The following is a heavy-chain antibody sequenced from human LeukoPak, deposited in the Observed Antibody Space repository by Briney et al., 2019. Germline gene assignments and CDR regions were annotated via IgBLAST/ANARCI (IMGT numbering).Heavy chain of an antibody. CDR1: GFTFRSYW. Sequence: PGGSLRLSCAASGFTFRSYWMHWVRQAPGKGLVWVSRINSDGSSTNYADSVKGRFTISRDNAKNTLYLQMNSLRAEDTAVYYCARVQGGRYLFDYWGQGTVDSVSS. J-gene: IGHJ4*02. CDR3: ARVQGGRYLFDY. D-gene: IGHD1-26*01. V-gene: IGHV3-74*01. CDR2: INSDGSST.